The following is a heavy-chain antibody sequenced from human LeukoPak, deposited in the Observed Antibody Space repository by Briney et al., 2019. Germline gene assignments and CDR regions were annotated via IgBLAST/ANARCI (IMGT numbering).Heavy chain of an antibody. D-gene: IGHD3-10*01. CDR1: GYTFTSYG. CDR2: INPSGGRT. V-gene: IGHV1-46*01. Sequence: ASVKVSCKASGYTFTSYGISWVRQAPGQGLEWMGIINPSGGRTSYAQKFQGRVTMTRDTSTSTVYMELSRLRSDDTAVYYCARDRSYYGSGVNWFDPWGQGTLVTVSS. CDR3: ARDRSYYGSGVNWFDP. J-gene: IGHJ5*02.